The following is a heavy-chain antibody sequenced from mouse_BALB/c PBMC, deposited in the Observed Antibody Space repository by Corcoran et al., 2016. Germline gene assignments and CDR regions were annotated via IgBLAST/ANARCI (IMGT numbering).Heavy chain of an antibody. J-gene: IGHJ1*01. V-gene: IGHV14-3*02. D-gene: IGHD4-1*01. CDR1: GFNIKDTD. CDR2: IDPANGNT. Sequence: EVQLQQSGAELVKPGASVKLSCTASGFNIKDTDMDWVKQRPEQGLEWIGRIDPANGNTKYEPKFKGKATITADTSSHTAYLQLSSLTSEDTAVYYCANWDWYFDVWCAGTTVTVSS. CDR3: ANWDWYFDV.